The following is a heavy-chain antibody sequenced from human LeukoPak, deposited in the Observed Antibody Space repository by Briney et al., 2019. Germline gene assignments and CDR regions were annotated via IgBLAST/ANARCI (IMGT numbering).Heavy chain of an antibody. Sequence: GRSLRLSCAASGFTFSSYGMHWVRQAPGKGLEWVAVIWYEGSNKYYADSVKGRFTISRDNSKNTLYLQMNSLRAEDTAVYYCARRPRRIAAAAHHYFDYWGQGTLVTVSS. CDR3: ARRPRRIAAAAHHYFDY. V-gene: IGHV3-33*01. CDR2: IWYEGSNK. CDR1: GFTFSSYG. D-gene: IGHD6-13*01. J-gene: IGHJ4*02.